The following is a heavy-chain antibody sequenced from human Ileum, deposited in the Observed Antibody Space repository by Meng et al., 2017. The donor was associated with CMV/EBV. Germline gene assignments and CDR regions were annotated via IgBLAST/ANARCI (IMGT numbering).Heavy chain of an antibody. D-gene: IGHD6-13*01. CDR1: GFNFSDYF. CDR2: ITSSGSTI. Sequence: ASGFNFSDYFMSWIRQAPGKGLEWISYITSSGSTIDYADSVKGRFTISRDNAKNSLYLQMNSLGAEDTAIYYCARDAVAAGGWFDPWGQGTLVTVSS. V-gene: IGHV3-11*01. CDR3: ARDAVAAGGWFDP. J-gene: IGHJ5*02.